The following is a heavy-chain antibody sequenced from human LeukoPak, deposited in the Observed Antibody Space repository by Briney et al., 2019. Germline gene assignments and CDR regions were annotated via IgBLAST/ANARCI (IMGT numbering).Heavy chain of an antibody. CDR2: MRNKANGYTT. Sequence: GGSLRLSCAVSGFTLSDYYMDWVRQAPGKGLEWVGRMRNKANGYTTEYAASVKGRFSISRDDSKNSLYLQMNSLKTEDTAVYYCARVSTIEVRHWGQGTLVTVSS. CDR1: GFTLSDYY. V-gene: IGHV3-72*01. J-gene: IGHJ4*02. D-gene: IGHD6-19*01. CDR3: ARVSTIEVRH.